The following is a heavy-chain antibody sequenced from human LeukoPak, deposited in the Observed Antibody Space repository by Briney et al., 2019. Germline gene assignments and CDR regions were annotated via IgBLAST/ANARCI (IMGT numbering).Heavy chain of an antibody. CDR1: GGSISSYY. J-gene: IGHJ5*02. D-gene: IGHD3-10*01. CDR3: ARSGGEAHNWFDP. V-gene: IGHV4-59*08. Sequence: SETLSLTCTVSGGSISSYYWSWLRQPPGKGLEWIGYIYYSGSTNYNPSLKSRVTISVDTSKNQFSLKLSSVTAADTAVYYCARSGGEAHNWFDPWGQGTLVTVSS. CDR2: IYYSGST.